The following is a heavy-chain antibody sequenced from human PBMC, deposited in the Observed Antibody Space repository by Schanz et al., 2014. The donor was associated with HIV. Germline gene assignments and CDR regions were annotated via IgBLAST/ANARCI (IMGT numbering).Heavy chain of an antibody. CDR3: AKDLTPYNVHTTLVTPPVGYGMDV. J-gene: IGHJ6*02. CDR2: ISDSGSRR. Sequence: QVQMVESGGGLVKPGGSRRLSCVASGFIFSDFYMTWIRQAPGKGLEWISYISDSGSRRFYADSVQGRFTISRDNTKNSLYLQMHSLRAEDTALYYCAKDLTPYNVHTTLVTPPVGYGMDVWGQGTTVTVSS. D-gene: IGHD5-18*01. CDR1: GFIFSDFY. V-gene: IGHV3-11*01.